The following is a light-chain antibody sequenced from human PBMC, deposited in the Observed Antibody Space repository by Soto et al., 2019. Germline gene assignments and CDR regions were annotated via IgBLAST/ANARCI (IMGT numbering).Light chain of an antibody. CDR2: GAS. CDR3: QQYNNWPLT. J-gene: IGKJ4*01. CDR1: QSVSSN. V-gene: IGKV3-15*01. Sequence: EIVMTQSPATLSVSPGERVTLSCRASQSVSSNLAWYQHKPGQAPRHLIYGASTRATDIPARFSGSGSGTEFTLTISSLQSEDFAVYYCQQYNNWPLTFGGGTKVEIK.